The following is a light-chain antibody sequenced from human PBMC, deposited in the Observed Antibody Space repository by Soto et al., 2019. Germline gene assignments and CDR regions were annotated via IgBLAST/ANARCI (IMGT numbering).Light chain of an antibody. CDR3: SSHAGSSAV. CDR1: SSDVGRYNF. J-gene: IGLJ1*01. V-gene: IGLV2-8*01. CDR2: EVT. Sequence: QSALTQPPSASGSPGQSVTISCTGTSSDVGRYNFVSWYQQHPHKAPKLIISEVTKRPSGVPDHFSGSNSGNTASLTVSGLQPEDEADYYCSSHAGSSAVLGTGTKLTVL.